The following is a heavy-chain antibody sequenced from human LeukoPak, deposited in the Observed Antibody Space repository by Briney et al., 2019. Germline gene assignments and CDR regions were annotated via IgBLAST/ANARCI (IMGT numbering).Heavy chain of an antibody. D-gene: IGHD6-6*01. CDR3: ARRAPSPYYMDV. CDR1: GYSISSGYY. V-gene: IGHV4-38-2*01. J-gene: IGHJ6*03. Sequence: SETLSLTCAVSGYSISSGYYWGWIRQPPVKGLEWIGSIYHSGSTYYNPSLKSRVTISVDTSKNQFSLKLSSVTAADTAVYYCARRAPSPYYMDVWGKGTTVTVSS. CDR2: IYHSGST.